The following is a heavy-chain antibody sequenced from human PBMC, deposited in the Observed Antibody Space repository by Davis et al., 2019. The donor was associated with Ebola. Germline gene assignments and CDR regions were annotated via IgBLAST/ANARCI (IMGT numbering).Heavy chain of an antibody. Sequence: AASVKVSCKASGYTFTSYGISWLRQAPGQGLEWMGWISAYNGNTNYAQKLQGRVTMTTDTSTSTAYMELRSLRSDDTAVYYCARWEGYYDFLSGHQIGYFDYWVQGTLVTVSS. J-gene: IGHJ4*02. V-gene: IGHV1-18*01. CDR1: GYTFTSYG. D-gene: IGHD3-3*01. CDR2: ISAYNGNT. CDR3: ARWEGYYDFLSGHQIGYFDY.